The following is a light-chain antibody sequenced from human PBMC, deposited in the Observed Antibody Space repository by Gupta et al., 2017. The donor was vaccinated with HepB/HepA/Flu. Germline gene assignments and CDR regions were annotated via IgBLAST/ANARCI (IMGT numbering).Light chain of an antibody. CDR2: MDS. V-gene: IGLV1-44*01. CDR3: PACYDILNCWV. Sequence: QSVLTQPPSASGTPGQRVTISCSGSSSNVGRNIVNWSPQLPGLAPKLLICMDSKRPSAAPARFSGSKYGTSASLTTSGLQAGDEADYYCPACYDILNCWVFGGGTKLTVL. CDR1: SSNVGRNI. J-gene: IGLJ3*02.